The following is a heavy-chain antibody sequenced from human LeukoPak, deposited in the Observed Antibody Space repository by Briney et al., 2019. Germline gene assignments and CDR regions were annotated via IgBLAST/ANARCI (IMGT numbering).Heavy chain of an antibody. J-gene: IGHJ6*02. Sequence: ASVKVSCKASGYTFTSYAMNWVRQAPGQGLEWMGWINTNTGNPTYAQGFTGRFVFSLDTSVSTAYLQISSLKAEDTAVYYCARSAGYCSGGSCYPRRYHYYGMDVWGQGTTVTVSS. V-gene: IGHV7-4-1*02. D-gene: IGHD2-15*01. CDR2: INTNTGNP. CDR3: ARSAGYCSGGSCYPRRYHYYGMDV. CDR1: GYTFTSYA.